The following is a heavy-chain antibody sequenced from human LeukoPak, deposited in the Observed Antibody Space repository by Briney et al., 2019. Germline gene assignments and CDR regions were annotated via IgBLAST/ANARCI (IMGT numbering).Heavy chain of an antibody. CDR1: GGSISSYY. J-gene: IGHJ4*02. CDR3: ARGRGCSGGSCYIDY. V-gene: IGHV4-4*07. D-gene: IGHD2-15*01. CDR2: IYTSGST. Sequence: PSETLSLTCTVSGGSISSYYWSWIRQPAGKGLEWIGRIYTSGSTNYNPSLKGRVTMSVDTSKNQFSLKLSSVTAADTAVYYCARGRGCSGGSCYIDYWGQGTLVTVSS.